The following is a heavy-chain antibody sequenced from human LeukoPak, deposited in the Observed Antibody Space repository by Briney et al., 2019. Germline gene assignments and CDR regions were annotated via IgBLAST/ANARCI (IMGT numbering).Heavy chain of an antibody. CDR3: ARLEYCSSTRCLNDFDI. CDR1: GYNFETYW. V-gene: IGHV5-51*01. CDR2: IYPDDSDT. Sequence: GESLKISCKGSGYNFETYWIGWVRQVPGKGLKWMGIIYPDDSDTRYSPSFEGQVTISVDKSINTAYLQWSSLKASDTAMYYCARLEYCSSTRCLNDFDIWGQGTMVTVSS. D-gene: IGHD2-2*01. J-gene: IGHJ3*02.